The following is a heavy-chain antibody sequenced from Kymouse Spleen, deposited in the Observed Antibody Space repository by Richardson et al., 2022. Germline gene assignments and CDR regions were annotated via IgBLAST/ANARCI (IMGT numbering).Heavy chain of an antibody. Sequence: QVQLQQWGAGLLKPSETLSLTCAVYGGSFSGYYWSWIRQPPGKGLEWIGEINHSGSTNYNPSLKSRVTISVDTSKNQFSLKLSSVTAADTAVYYCARGVYNWNYYYGMDVWGQGTTVTVSS. D-gene: IGHD1-20*01,IGHD1-7*01. V-gene: IGHV4-34*01. CDR2: INHSGST. J-gene: IGHJ6*02. CDR3: ARGVYNWNYYYGMDV. CDR1: GGSFSGYY.